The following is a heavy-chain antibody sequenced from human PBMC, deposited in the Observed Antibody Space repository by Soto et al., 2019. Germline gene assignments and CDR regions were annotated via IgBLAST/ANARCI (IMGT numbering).Heavy chain of an antibody. J-gene: IGHJ4*02. CDR2: INAGNGNT. D-gene: IGHD1-7*01. Sequence: SVKVSCKASGYTFTSYAMHWVRQAPGQWLEWMGWINAGNGNTKYSQKFQGRVTITRDTSASTAYMELSSLRSEDTAVYYCARDPPGITGTLDYWGQGTLVIVS. CDR1: GYTFTSYA. CDR3: ARDPPGITGTLDY. V-gene: IGHV1-3*01.